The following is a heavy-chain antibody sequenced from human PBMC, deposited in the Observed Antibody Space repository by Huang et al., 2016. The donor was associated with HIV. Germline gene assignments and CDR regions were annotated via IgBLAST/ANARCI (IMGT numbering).Heavy chain of an antibody. D-gene: IGHD2-15*01. CDR1: GLTFSDYY. V-gene: IGHV3-11*01. Sequence: QVQLVESGGGLVKPEGSLRLSCAASGLTFSDYYMSWIRQAPVKGLEWISYISNTVYTIYYADSGRDRFTSSRDNAKKSLSLQINSLRADDTAVYYCARGRYRLHPWGQGALVVVSS. CDR2: ISNTVYTI. CDR3: ARGRYRLHP. J-gene: IGHJ5*02.